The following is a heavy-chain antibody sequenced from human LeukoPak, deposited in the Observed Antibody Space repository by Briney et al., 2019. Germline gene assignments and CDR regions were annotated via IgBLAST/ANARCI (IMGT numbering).Heavy chain of an antibody. CDR1: GFTFSSYA. CDR3: ARDQLRAVAGTPEREYFQH. D-gene: IGHD6-19*01. CDR2: ISGSGGST. J-gene: IGHJ1*01. Sequence: GGSLRLSCAASGFTFSSYAMSWVRQAPGKGLEWVSAISGSGGSTYYADSVKGRFTISRDNAKNTLYLQMNSLRAEDTAVYYCARDQLRAVAGTPEREYFQHWGQGTLVTVSS. V-gene: IGHV3-23*01.